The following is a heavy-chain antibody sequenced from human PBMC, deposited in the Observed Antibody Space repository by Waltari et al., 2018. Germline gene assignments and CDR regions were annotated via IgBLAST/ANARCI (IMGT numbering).Heavy chain of an antibody. CDR2: IKGDGSDK. CDR1: GPTTTHW. J-gene: IGHJ6*02. Sequence: EVQLVESGGGSVQPGGSLRLSCVISGPTTTHWMGWVRQAPGKGLEWVANIKGDGSDKNYLESVKGRFTVSKDNAKNSLYLQMNNLRVEDTAVYHCVKWDYSGSGFSHFYPMDVWGQGTTVTVS. CDR3: VKWDYSGSGFSHFYPMDV. V-gene: IGHV3-7*01. D-gene: IGHD3-10*01.